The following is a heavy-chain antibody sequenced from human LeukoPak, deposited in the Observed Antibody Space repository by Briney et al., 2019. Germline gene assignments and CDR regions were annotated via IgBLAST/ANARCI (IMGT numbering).Heavy chain of an antibody. CDR1: GFTFSKYW. CDR3: ARNRRADY. Sequence: PGGSLRLSCVGSGFTFSKYWMNWVRQAPGKGLEWVANIKEDGSQIYYVDSVRGRFTISRDNAKNSVYLQMNSLRAEDTAVYYCARNRRADYWGQGTLVTVSS. J-gene: IGHJ4*02. CDR2: IKEDGSQI. V-gene: IGHV3-7*01.